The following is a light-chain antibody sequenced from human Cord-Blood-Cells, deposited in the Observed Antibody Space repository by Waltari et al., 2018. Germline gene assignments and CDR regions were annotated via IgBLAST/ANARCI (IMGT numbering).Light chain of an antibody. CDR2: DAS. CDR1: QSVSSY. J-gene: IGKJ5*01. V-gene: IGKV3-11*01. CDR3: QQRSNWPIT. Sequence: EIVLTQSPATLSLSPGERATLSSRASQSVSSYLAWYQQKPGQAPRLLIYDASNRATGIPARFSGSGSGTDFTLTISSLEPEDFAVYYCQQRSNWPITFGQGKRLEIK.